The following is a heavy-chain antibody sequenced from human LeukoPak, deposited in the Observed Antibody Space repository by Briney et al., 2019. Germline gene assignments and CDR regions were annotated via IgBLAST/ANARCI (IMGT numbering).Heavy chain of an antibody. D-gene: IGHD3-9*01. CDR1: GYTFTNFW. J-gene: IGHJ6*02. CDR2: IYPGDSNT. CDR3: ARHGLRYFDWLTSSYYFAMDV. Sequence: GESLNISCKASGYTFTNFWIGWVRPMPGKGLEWVAIIYPGDSNTRYSPSFKGQVTISADESISTAYLQWSSLKASDTAIYYCARHGLRYFDWLTSSYYFAMDVWGQATTVTVSS. V-gene: IGHV5-51*01.